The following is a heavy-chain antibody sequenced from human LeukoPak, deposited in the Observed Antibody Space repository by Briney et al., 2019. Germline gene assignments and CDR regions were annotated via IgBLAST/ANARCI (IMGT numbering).Heavy chain of an antibody. CDR3: ARVDTAMVMGDYYYGMDV. CDR1: GGTFSSYA. D-gene: IGHD5-18*01. J-gene: IGHJ6*02. CDR2: IIPIFGTA. V-gene: IGHV1-69*13. Sequence: SVKVSCKASGGTFSSYAISWVRQPPGQGLEWMGGIIPIFGTANYAQKFQGRVTITADESTSTAYMELSSLRSEDTAVYYCARVDTAMVMGDYYYGMDVWGQGTTVTVSS.